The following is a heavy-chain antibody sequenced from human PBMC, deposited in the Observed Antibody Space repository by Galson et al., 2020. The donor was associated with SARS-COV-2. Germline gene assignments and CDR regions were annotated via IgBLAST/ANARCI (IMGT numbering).Heavy chain of an antibody. Sequence: ASETLSLTCTVSGGSINIYYWSWIRQSPERGLEWIGYLYYRVKTKYNPSLESRVTISVDTSKNQFSLKLSSVTAADTALYYCARLPVVRGVDYWGQGIQVTVSS. V-gene: IGHV4-59*01. D-gene: IGHD3-10*01. CDR3: ARLPVVRGVDY. CDR2: LYYRVKT. CDR1: GGSINIYY. J-gene: IGHJ4*02.